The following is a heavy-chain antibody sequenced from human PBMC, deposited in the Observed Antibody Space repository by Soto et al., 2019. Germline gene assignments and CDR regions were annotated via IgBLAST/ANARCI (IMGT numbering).Heavy chain of an antibody. V-gene: IGHV4-30-4*01. Sequence: SETLSLTFTVSGGSISSGDYSWSWIRQPPGKGLEWIGHIYYSGSTYYNPSLKSRVTISVDTSKNQFSLKLSTVTAADTAVYYCVRDGTKNLRDWFDPWCQVILVTISS. CDR3: VRDGTKNLRDWFDP. CDR1: GGSISSGDYS. D-gene: IGHD1-1*01. CDR2: IYYSGST. J-gene: IGHJ5*02.